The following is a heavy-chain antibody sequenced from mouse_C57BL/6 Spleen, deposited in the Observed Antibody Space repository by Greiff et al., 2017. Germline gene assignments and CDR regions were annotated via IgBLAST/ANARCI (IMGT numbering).Heavy chain of an antibody. CDR2: IDPSDSYT. CDR1: GYTFTSYW. Sequence: QVQLQQPGAELVMPGASVKLSCKASGYTFTSYWMHWVKQRPGQGLEWIGEIDPSDSYTNYNQKFKGKSTLTVDKSSSTAYMQLSSLTSEDSAVYYCARKGTAQATATYWYFDVWGTGTTVTVSS. CDR3: ARKGTAQATATYWYFDV. V-gene: IGHV1-69*01. J-gene: IGHJ1*03. D-gene: IGHD3-2*02.